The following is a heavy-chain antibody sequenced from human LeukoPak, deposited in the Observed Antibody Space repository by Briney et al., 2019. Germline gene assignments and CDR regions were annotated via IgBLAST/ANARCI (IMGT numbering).Heavy chain of an antibody. V-gene: IGHV1-18*01. CDR3: AIFPGIAVAGTSY. D-gene: IGHD6-19*01. J-gene: IGHJ4*02. Sequence: ASVKVSCKSSGYTFTSYGISWVGQAPGQGLEWMGWISAYNGNTNYAQKLQGRVTMTTDTSTSTAYMELRSLRSDATAVYYCAIFPGIAVAGTSYWGQGTLVTISS. CDR2: ISAYNGNT. CDR1: GYTFTSYG.